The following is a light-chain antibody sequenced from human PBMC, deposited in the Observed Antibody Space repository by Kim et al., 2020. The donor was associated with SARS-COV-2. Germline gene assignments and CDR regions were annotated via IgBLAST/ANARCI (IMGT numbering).Light chain of an antibody. CDR2: QDN. CDR1: KLGHKY. Sequence: SYELTQPPSLSVSPGQTASIPCSGDKLGHKYVEWYQQKPGQSPVVVIYQDNKRPSGIPERFSGSNSGNTATLTISGSQAVDEADYYCQAWDTSTEVLGGG. J-gene: IGLJ3*02. V-gene: IGLV3-1*01. CDR3: QAWDTSTEV.